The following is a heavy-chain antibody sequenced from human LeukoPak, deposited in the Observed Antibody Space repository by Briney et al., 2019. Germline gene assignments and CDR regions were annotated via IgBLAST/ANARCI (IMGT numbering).Heavy chain of an antibody. V-gene: IGHV1-18*01. D-gene: IGHD4-17*01. CDR3: ARVQTTVTSYFDY. CDR2: ISAYNGNT. CDR1: GYTFTSYG. J-gene: IGHJ4*02. Sequence: ASVKASCKASGYTFTSYGISWVRQAPGQGLEWMGWISAYNGNTNYAQKFQGRVTMTRDTSISTAYMELSRLRSDDTAVYYCARVQTTVTSYFDYWGQGTLVTVSS.